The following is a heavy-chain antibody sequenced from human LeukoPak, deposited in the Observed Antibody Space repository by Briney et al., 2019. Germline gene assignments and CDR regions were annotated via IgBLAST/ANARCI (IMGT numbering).Heavy chain of an antibody. CDR1: GYSFTSYW. CDR2: IDPSDSYT. CDR3: ARTPHDYYDSSGYYYASTH. J-gene: IGHJ4*02. V-gene: IGHV5-10-1*01. Sequence: GESLRISCKGSGYSFTSYWISWVRQMPGKGLEWMGRIDPSDSYTNYSPSFQGHVTISADKSISTAYLQWSSLKASDTAMYYCARTPHDYYDSSGYYYASTHWGQGTLVTVSS. D-gene: IGHD3-22*01.